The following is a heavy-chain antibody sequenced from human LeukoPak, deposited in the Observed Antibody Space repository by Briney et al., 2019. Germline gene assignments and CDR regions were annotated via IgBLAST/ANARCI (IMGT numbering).Heavy chain of an antibody. D-gene: IGHD2-8*01. CDR2: IYDGGST. J-gene: IGHJ1*01. V-gene: IGHV3-66*04. CDR3: ARPQNYASKSTNEYYEYSQH. Sequence: GGSLRLSCAASGFTVSSNSMSWVRQAPGKGLEWVSVIYDGGSTYHTDSVKGRFSISRDNSKNTVYLQMNSLRAEDTAVYYCARPQNYASKSTNEYYEYSQHWGRGPLVTVSS. CDR1: GFTVSSNS.